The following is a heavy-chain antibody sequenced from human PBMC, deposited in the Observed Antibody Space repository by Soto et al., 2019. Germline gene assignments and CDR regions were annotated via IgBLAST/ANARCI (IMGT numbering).Heavy chain of an antibody. CDR2: VKDGGHT. D-gene: IGHD5-12*01. CDR1: GGSLSGYY. CDR3: ARGQEGVVATH. V-gene: IGHV4-34*01. Sequence: QVQLQQWGAGLLKPSETLSLNCAVTGGSLSGYYWSWIRQPPGKGLEWIGEVKDGGHTNYSPSLRGRVPLSSATSNHQFSLRLTSVTAADTGVYYCARGQEGVVATHWDQGSLVTVSS. J-gene: IGHJ4*02.